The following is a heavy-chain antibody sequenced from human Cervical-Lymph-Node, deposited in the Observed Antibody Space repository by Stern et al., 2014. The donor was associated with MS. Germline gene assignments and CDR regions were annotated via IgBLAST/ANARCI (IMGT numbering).Heavy chain of an antibody. J-gene: IGHJ1*01. CDR3: ARVRYIAAAGTEYFQH. CDR2: SIPIFGTA. V-gene: IGHV1-69*01. CDR1: GYTFTGYY. Sequence: VQLVESGAEVKKPGASVKVSCKASGYTFTGYYMHWVRQAPGQGLEWMGGSIPIFGTANYAQKFQGRVTITADESTSTAYMELSSLRSEDTAVYYCARVRYIAAAGTEYFQHWGQGTLVTVSS. D-gene: IGHD6-13*01.